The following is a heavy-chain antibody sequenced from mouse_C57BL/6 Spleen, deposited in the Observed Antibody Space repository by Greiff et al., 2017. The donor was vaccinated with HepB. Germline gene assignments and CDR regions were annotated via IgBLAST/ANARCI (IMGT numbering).Heavy chain of an antibody. V-gene: IGHV1-69*01. CDR2: IDPSDSYT. Sequence: VQLQQSGAELVMPGASVKLSCKASGYTFTSYWMHWVKQRPGQGLEWIGEIDPSDSYTNYNQKFKGKSTLTVDKSSSTAYMQLSSLTSEDSAVYYCARSGTTVLFDYWGQGTTLTVSS. CDR1: GYTFTSYW. CDR3: ARSGTTVLFDY. D-gene: IGHD1-1*01. J-gene: IGHJ2*01.